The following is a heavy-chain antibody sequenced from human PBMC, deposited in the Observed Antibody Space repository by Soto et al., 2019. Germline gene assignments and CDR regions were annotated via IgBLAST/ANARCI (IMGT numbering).Heavy chain of an antibody. J-gene: IGHJ6*02. CDR3: ARDLEGQGITIFGVVISTYYYGMDV. CDR2: ISYDGSNK. D-gene: IGHD3-3*01. V-gene: IGHV3-30-3*01. Sequence: GGSLRLSCAASGFTFSSYAMHWVRQAPGKGLEWVAVISYDGSNKYYADSVKGRFTISRDNSKNTLYLQMNSLRAEDTAVYYCARDLEGQGITIFGVVISTYYYGMDVWGQGTTVTVSS. CDR1: GFTFSSYA.